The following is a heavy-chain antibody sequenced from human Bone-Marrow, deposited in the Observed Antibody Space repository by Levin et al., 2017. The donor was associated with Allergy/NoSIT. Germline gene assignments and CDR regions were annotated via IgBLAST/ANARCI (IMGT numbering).Heavy chain of an antibody. CDR1: GFTFRSHG. V-gene: IGHV3-30*18. D-gene: IGHD6-19*01. J-gene: IGHJ4*02. CDR2: ISFDGKAE. CDR3: AKKVRQWLVSTFDA. Sequence: GGSLRLSCAASGFTFRSHGMHWVRQTPGKGLEWVAHISFDGKAEYYSPSVKGRFTISRDNSKKTLFLQMNSLRAEDTAVYFCAKKVRQWLVSTFDAWGQGTRVTVSS.